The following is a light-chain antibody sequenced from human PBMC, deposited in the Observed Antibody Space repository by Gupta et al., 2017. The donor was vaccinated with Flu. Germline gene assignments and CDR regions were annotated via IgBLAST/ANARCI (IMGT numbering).Light chain of an antibody. V-gene: IGKV3-11*01. CDR3: QRRSFWPIT. CDR1: ENIGDY. CDR2: HAS. J-gene: IGKJ4*01. Sequence: EIVLTQSPVTLSLSPGGTATLSCRASENIGDYLSWLQQTPGQAPRLVIYHASMRATGIPPRFRGSGSGTEFTLTISILAPEDFTFYYCQRRSFWPITFGRGTRVEIK.